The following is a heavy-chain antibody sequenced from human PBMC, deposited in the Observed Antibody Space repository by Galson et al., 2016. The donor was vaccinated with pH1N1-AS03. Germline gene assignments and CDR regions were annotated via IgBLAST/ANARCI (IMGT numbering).Heavy chain of an antibody. V-gene: IGHV1-69*05. CDR1: GLTFSSYA. D-gene: IGHD3-9*01. Sequence: CKASGLTFSSYAISWVRQAPGQGLEWMGGVKGVFRTTNYTQKFQGRITITMDQSTGTAYMEVSSLRAEDTAVYYCATAGNYFDIRRFDYWGQGTPVTIFS. J-gene: IGHJ4*02. CDR3: ATAGNYFDIRRFDY. CDR2: VKGVFRTT.